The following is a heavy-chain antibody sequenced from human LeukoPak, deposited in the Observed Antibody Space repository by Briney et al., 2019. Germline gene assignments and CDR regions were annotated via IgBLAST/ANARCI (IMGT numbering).Heavy chain of an antibody. CDR3: GRCYYSSSSIDY. V-gene: IGHV3-48*03. D-gene: IGHD6-13*01. CDR2: MSSSGSSI. Sequence: GRSLRLSCAASGFTFSSYEMNWVRRAPGKGLEWGSYMSSSGSSIYYADSVKGRFTISRDNAKHSLYLQMKSLRADDTAVYYCGRCYYSSSSIDYWGQGTLVTVPS. CDR1: GFTFSSYE. J-gene: IGHJ4*02.